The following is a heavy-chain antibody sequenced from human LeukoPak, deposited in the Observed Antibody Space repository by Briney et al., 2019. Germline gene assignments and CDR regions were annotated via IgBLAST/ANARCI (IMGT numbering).Heavy chain of an antibody. CDR1: GGSISSYY. CDR3: ARMTTVTTTH. Sequence: SETLSLTCTVSGGSISSYYWSWIRQPPGKGLEWIGYIYYSGSTYYNPSLKSRVTISVDTSKNQFSLKLSSVTAADTAVYYCARMTTVTTTHWGQGTLVTVSS. CDR2: IYYSGST. J-gene: IGHJ4*02. D-gene: IGHD4-17*01. V-gene: IGHV4-59*06.